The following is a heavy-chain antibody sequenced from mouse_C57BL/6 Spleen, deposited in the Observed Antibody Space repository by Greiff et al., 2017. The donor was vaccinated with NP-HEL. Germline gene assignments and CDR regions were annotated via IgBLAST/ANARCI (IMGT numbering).Heavy chain of an antibody. CDR1: GYTFTDYY. J-gene: IGHJ4*01. V-gene: IGHV1-26*01. D-gene: IGHD1-1*02. CDR3: ARKYYVGYYAMDY. CDR2: INPNNGGT. Sequence: VQLKQSGPELVKPGASVKISCKASGYTFTDYYMNWVKQSHGKSLEWIGDINPNNGGTSYNQKFKGKATLTVDKSSSTAYMELRSLTSEDSAVYYCARKYYVGYYAMDYWGQGTSVTVSS.